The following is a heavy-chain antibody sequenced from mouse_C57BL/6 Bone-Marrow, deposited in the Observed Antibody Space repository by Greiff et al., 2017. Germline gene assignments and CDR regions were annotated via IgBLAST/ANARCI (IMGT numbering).Heavy chain of an antibody. D-gene: IGHD2-5*01. CDR3: ARPYYSNYWYFDV. Sequence: QVQLQQPGAELVKPGASVKMSCKASGYTFTSYWITWVKQRPGQGLEWIGDIYPGSGSTNSNEKFKSKATLTVDTSSSTADMQLSSLTSEESAIYYCARPYYSNYWYFDVWCTGTTVTVSS. CDR2: IYPGSGST. CDR1: GYTFTSYW. V-gene: IGHV1-55*01. J-gene: IGHJ1*03.